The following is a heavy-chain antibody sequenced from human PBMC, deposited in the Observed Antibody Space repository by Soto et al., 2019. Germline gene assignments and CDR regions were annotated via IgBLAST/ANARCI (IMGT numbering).Heavy chain of an antibody. V-gene: IGHV4-61*08. CDR1: GGSISSGGYS. CDR2: IYYGGTT. J-gene: IGHJ5*02. Sequence: SETLSLTCAVSGGSISSGGYSWSWIRQPPGKGLEWVGYIYYGGTTSYNPSLQSRVTISLETSKSQFSLRLTSVTAADTAVYYCARLGAYYQSLEPWGPGTLVTVSS. CDR3: ARLGAYYQSLEP. D-gene: IGHD3-22*01.